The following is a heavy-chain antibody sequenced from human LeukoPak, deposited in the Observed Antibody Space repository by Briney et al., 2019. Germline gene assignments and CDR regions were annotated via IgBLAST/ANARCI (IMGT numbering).Heavy chain of an antibody. CDR2: IYYSGST. CDR3: ARHDSITGTTGPNPPLHFDY. D-gene: IGHD1-7*01. J-gene: IGHJ4*02. V-gene: IGHV4-39*01. CDR1: GGSISSSSYY. Sequence: SETLSLTCTVSGGSISSSSYYWGWIRQPPGKGLEWIGSIYYSGSTYYNPSLKSRVTISVDTSKSQFSLKLSSVTAADTAVCYCARHDSITGTTGPNPPLHFDYWGQGTLATVSS.